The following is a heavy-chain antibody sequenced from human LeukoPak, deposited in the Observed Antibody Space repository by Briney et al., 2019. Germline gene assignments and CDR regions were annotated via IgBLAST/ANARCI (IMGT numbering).Heavy chain of an antibody. J-gene: IGHJ4*02. D-gene: IGHD6-19*01. V-gene: IGHV3-33*01. CDR3: ARDLPSYSSGWYSAGFDY. Sequence: PGGSLRLSCAASGFTFSSYGMHWVRQAPGKGLEWVAVIWYDGSNKYCADSVKGRFTISRDNSKNTLYLQMNSLRAEDTAVYYCARDLPSYSSGWYSAGFDYWGQGTLVTVSS. CDR1: GFTFSSYG. CDR2: IWYDGSNK.